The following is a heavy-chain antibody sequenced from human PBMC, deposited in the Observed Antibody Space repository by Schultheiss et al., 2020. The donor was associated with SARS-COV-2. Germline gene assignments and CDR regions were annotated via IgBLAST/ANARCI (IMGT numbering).Heavy chain of an antibody. CDR3: ARAMVAMDEFPLLDY. J-gene: IGHJ4*02. Sequence: ASVKVSCKASGYTFTSYYMHWVRQAPGQGLEWMGIINPSGGSTSYAQKFQGRVTITADKSTSTAYMELSSLRSEDTAVYYCARAMVAMDEFPLLDYWGQGTLVTVSS. V-gene: IGHV1-46*01. CDR2: INPSGGST. D-gene: IGHD5-12*01. CDR1: GYTFTSYY.